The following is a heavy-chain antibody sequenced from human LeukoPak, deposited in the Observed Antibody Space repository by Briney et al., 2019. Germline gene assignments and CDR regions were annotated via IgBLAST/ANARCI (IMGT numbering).Heavy chain of an antibody. Sequence: GGSLRLSCAASGFTFSSYGMNWVRQAPGKGLEWVSGISGDAGRTYYADSVKGRFTISRDNSKNTLYMQMNSLRAEDTAVYYCAKGAFLEWLSRNWFDPWGQGTLVTVSS. J-gene: IGHJ5*02. CDR1: GFTFSSYG. CDR2: ISGDAGRT. CDR3: AKGAFLEWLSRNWFDP. V-gene: IGHV3-23*01. D-gene: IGHD3-3*01.